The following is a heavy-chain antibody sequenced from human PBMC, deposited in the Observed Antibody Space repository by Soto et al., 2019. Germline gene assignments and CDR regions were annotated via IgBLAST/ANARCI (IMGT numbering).Heavy chain of an antibody. D-gene: IGHD3-3*01. J-gene: IGHJ4*02. CDR3: ARLPLFYDFWGGVSSPDDY. CDR1: GGSVSSGSYY. V-gene: IGHV4-61*01. Sequence: SETLSLTCTVSGGSVSSGSYYWSCIRQPPGKGLEWIGYIYYSGSTNYNPSLKSRVTISVDTSKNQFSLKLSSVTAADTAVYYCARLPLFYDFWGGVSSPDDYWGQGTLVTVSS. CDR2: IYYSGST.